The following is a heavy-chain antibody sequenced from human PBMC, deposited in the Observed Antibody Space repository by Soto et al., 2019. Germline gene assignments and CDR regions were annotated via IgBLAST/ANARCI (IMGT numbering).Heavy chain of an antibody. Sequence: EEQLLESGGGLVQPGGSLRLSCAATGFNFGSYAMGWVRQAPGKGLEWVSGVSGSGSSPYYADSVKGRLTISKDKSKNTLYLDLNNLRSEDTAVYFCVKGKKSGYRGAFDSWGQGTMVTVSS. CDR1: GFNFGSYA. CDR2: VSGSGSSP. CDR3: VKGKKSGYRGAFDS. J-gene: IGHJ4*02. V-gene: IGHV3-23*01. D-gene: IGHD5-18*01.